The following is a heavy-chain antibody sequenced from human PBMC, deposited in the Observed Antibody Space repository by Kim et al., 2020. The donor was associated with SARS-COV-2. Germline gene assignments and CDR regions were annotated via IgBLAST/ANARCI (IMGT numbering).Heavy chain of an antibody. CDR3: ARLPWGIFLPTRFDY. J-gene: IGHJ4*02. V-gene: IGHV4-39*01. CDR1: GGSISSSSYY. Sequence: SETLSLTCTVSGGSISSSSYYWGWIRQPPGKGLEWIGSIYYSGSTYYNPSLKSRVTISVDTSKNQFSLKLSSVTAADTAVYYCARLPWGIFLPTRFDYWGQGTLVTVSS. D-gene: IGHD2-15*01. CDR2: IYYSGST.